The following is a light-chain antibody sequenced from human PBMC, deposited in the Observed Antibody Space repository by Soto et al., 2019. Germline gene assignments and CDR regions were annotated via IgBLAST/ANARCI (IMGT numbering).Light chain of an antibody. CDR1: QSVSSN. J-gene: IGKJ5*01. CDR3: PQYNNWHVT. CDR2: GAS. Sequence: EIVMTQSPATLSVSPGERATLSCRASQSVSSNLAWYQQKPGQAPRLLIYGASTRATGIPARFSGSGSGTEFTLTISSLQSEEFAVYYCPQYNNWHVTFGQGTRLEIK. V-gene: IGKV3-15*01.